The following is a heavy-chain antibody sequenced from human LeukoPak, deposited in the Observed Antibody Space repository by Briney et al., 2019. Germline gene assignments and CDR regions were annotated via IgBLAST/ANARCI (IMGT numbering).Heavy chain of an antibody. Sequence: GGSLRLSCAASGFTFSTYWMKWVRQAPGKGLEWVASIKEDGSDKYYVDSVKGRFSISRDNAKNSLYLQMNSLRTEDTAVYYCAKGGHYNFDYWGQGTLVTVSS. V-gene: IGHV3-7*01. CDR3: AKGGHYNFDY. D-gene: IGHD4-11*01. J-gene: IGHJ4*02. CDR1: GFTFSTYW. CDR2: IKEDGSDK.